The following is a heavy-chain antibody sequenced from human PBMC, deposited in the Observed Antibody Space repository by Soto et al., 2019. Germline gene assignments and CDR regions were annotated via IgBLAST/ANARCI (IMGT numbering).Heavy chain of an antibody. CDR2: TYYRSKWYS. V-gene: IGHV6-1*01. Sequence: SETLSLTCAISGDSVSSNSAAWNWIRQSPSRGLEWLGRTYYRSKWYSDYGVSVRSRITINPDTSKNQFSLQLNSVTPEDTAVYYCARYSSSGWFFDYWGQGTLVTVSS. CDR3: ARYSSSGWFFDY. J-gene: IGHJ4*02. CDR1: GDSVSSNSAA. D-gene: IGHD6-19*01.